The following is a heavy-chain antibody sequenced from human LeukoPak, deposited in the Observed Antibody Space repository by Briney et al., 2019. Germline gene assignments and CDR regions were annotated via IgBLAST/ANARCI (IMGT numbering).Heavy chain of an antibody. V-gene: IGHV4-34*01. J-gene: IGHJ5*02. Sequence: SETLSLTCAVYGGSFSGYYWSWIRQPPGKGLEWIGEINHSGSTNYNPSLKSRVTISVDTSKNQFSLKLSSVTAADTAVYYCARRITVFGVVISWGQGILVTVSS. CDR1: GGSFSGYY. CDR3: ARRITVFGVVIS. CDR2: INHSGST. D-gene: IGHD3-3*01.